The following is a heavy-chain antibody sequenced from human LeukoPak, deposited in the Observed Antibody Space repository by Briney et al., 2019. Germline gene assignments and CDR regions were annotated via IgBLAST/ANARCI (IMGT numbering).Heavy chain of an antibody. J-gene: IGHJ3*02. V-gene: IGHV4-34*01. Sequence: SETLSLTCDVYGGSFSGYYRSWIRQPPGQGLEWMGEINPSGNTIYSPSLKSRVTISVDTSKNTFSLRLSSVTAADTAVYYCARQRGRWLRWGAFYSWGQGTMVTVSS. CDR1: GGSFSGYY. CDR2: INPSGNT. D-gene: IGHD5-24*01. CDR3: ARQRGRWLRWGAFYS.